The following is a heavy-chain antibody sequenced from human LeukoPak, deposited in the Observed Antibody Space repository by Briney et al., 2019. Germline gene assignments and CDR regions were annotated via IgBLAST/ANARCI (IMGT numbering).Heavy chain of an antibody. CDR1: GGSISSSNW. J-gene: IGHJ4*02. V-gene: IGHV4-4*02. CDR3: ASFSSGWYSGFDY. CDR2: IYHSGST. Sequence: SGTLSLTCAVSGGSISSSNWWSWVRQPPGKGLEWIGEIYHSGSTYYNPSLKSRVTISVDRSKNQFSLKLSSVTAADTAVYYCASFSSGWYSGFDYWGQGTLVTVSS. D-gene: IGHD6-19*01.